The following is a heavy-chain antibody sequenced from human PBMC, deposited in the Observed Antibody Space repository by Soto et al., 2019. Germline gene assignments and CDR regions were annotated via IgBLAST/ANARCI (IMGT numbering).Heavy chain of an antibody. CDR2: ISWDGGST. J-gene: IGHJ4*02. CDR1: GFAFDDYA. CDR3: AKGGHKAVAGTEDYFDY. D-gene: IGHD6-19*01. Sequence: EVQLVESGGVVVQPGGSLRLSCAASGFAFDDYAMHWVRQAPGKGLEWVSLISWDGGSTYYADSVKGRFTISRDNSKNSLYLQMNSLRAEDTALYYCAKGGHKAVAGTEDYFDYWGQGTLVTVSS. V-gene: IGHV3-43D*04.